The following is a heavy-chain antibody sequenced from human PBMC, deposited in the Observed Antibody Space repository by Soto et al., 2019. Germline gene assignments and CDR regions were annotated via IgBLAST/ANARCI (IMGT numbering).Heavy chain of an antibody. Sequence: ASVKVSCKASGYTFTSYYMHWVRQAPGQGLEWMGIINPSGGSTSYAQKFQGRVTMTRDTSTSTVYIELSSLRSEDTAVYYCARASDNWAKPYYFDYWGQGTLVTVS. J-gene: IGHJ4*02. D-gene: IGHD1-20*01. CDR3: ARASDNWAKPYYFDY. CDR2: INPSGGST. CDR1: GYTFTSYY. V-gene: IGHV1-46*01.